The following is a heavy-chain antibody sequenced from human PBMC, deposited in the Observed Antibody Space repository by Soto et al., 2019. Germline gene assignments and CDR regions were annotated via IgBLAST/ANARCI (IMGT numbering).Heavy chain of an antibody. D-gene: IGHD1-26*01. J-gene: IGHJ4*02. CDR1: GFTFSSYA. Sequence: GGSLRLSCAASGFTFSSYAMSWVRQAPGKGLEWVSAISGSGGSTYYADSVEGRFTISRDNSKNTLYLQMNSLRAEDTAVYYCAKVSWELLSGDYFDYWGQGTLVTVSS. CDR2: ISGSGGST. V-gene: IGHV3-23*01. CDR3: AKVSWELLSGDYFDY.